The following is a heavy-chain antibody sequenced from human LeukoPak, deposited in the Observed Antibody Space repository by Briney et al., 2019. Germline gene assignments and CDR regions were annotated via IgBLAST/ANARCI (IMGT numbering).Heavy chain of an antibody. V-gene: IGHV4-34*01. CDR3: ARRGYSYGFKALDY. CDR1: GGSFSGYY. J-gene: IGHJ4*02. Sequence: SETLSLTCAVYGGSFSGYYWSWIRQPPGKGLEWIGEINHSGSTNYNPSLKSRVTISVDTSKNQFSLKLSPVTAADTAVYYCARRGYSYGFKALDYWGQGTLVTVSS. CDR2: INHSGST. D-gene: IGHD5-18*01.